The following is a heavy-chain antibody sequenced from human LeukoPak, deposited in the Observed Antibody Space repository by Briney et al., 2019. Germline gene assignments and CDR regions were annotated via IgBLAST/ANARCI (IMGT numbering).Heavy chain of an antibody. J-gene: IGHJ5*02. V-gene: IGHV3-48*03. D-gene: IGHD2-15*01. CDR1: GFIFSSYQ. Sequence: GGSLRLSCAASGFIFSSYQMNWVRQAPGKGLEWVSYISSSGTTIYYADSVKGRFTISRDNAKNSLYLQMNSLRAEDTAVYYCARERHCSGGSCYSNWFDPWGQGTLVTVSS. CDR2: ISSSGTTI. CDR3: ARERHCSGGSCYSNWFDP.